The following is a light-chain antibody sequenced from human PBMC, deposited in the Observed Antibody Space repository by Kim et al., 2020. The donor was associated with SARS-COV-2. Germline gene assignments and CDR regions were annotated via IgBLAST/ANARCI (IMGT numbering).Light chain of an antibody. V-gene: IGKV1-5*03. J-gene: IGKJ2*01. CDR3: QQYDSHPYT. Sequence: DIQMTQSPSTLSASVGDRVTITCRASQSVSSWLEWYQQKPGKAPKLLIYRASTLKCGVPSRFSGRGSGTEFTLTINSLQPEDFATYSCQQYDSHPYTFGRETKLDI. CDR2: RAS. CDR1: QSVSSW.